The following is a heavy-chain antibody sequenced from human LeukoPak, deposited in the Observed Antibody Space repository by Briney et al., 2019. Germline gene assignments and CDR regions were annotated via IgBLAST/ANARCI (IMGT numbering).Heavy chain of an antibody. D-gene: IGHD3-3*01. CDR1: GGSISSYY. Sequence: SETLSLTCTVSGGSISSYYWSWIRQPPGKGLEWIGYIYYSGSTNYNPSLKSRVTLSVDTSKNQFSLKLSSVTAADTAVYYCARTSHYDFWSGYYTRGDYGMDVWGQGTTVTVSS. CDR2: IYYSGST. CDR3: ARTSHYDFWSGYYTRGDYGMDV. J-gene: IGHJ6*02. V-gene: IGHV4-59*01.